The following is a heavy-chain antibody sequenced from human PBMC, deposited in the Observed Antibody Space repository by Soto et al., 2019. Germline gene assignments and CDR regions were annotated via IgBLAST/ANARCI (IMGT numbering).Heavy chain of an antibody. V-gene: IGHV1-69*01. CDR3: ARGESSYTGDY. CDR2: TIPILGTA. D-gene: IGHD3-16*02. J-gene: IGHJ4*02. Sequence: QVQLVQSGAEVKKPGSSVKVSCKASGGSFSSYAFSWVRQAPGQGLEWMGGTIPILGTADYAQKFQGRLTITADESASTSYMELSSLRSEDTAVYYCARGESSYTGDYWGQGTLVTVSS. CDR1: GGSFSSYA.